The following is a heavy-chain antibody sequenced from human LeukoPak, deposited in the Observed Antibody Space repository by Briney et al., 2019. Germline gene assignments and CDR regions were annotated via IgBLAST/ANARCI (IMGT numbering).Heavy chain of an antibody. CDR2: IIPIFGTA. CDR1: GGTFSSYA. Sequence: SVKLSCKASGGTFSSYAISWVRQAPGQGLEWMGRIIPIFGTANYAQKFQGRVTITTDESTSTAYMELSSLRFEDTAVYYCAVDSSGYYYGYWGQGTLVTVSS. J-gene: IGHJ4*02. D-gene: IGHD3-22*01. V-gene: IGHV1-69*05. CDR3: AVDSSGYYYGY.